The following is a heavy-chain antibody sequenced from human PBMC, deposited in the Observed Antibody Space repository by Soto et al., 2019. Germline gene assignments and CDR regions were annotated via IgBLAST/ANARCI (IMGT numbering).Heavy chain of an antibody. CDR1: VGSITGYY. V-gene: IGHV4-59*01. CDR3: ARERTPRSGFYD. D-gene: IGHD1-26*01. J-gene: IGHJ4*02. Sequence: PSATLSLTCTVSVGSITGYYWSWIRQSPGKGLEWIGCSYYTGATNYNPSLKSRVTISVGTSKNQVSLTLSSATAADTAVYYCARERTPRSGFYDWGQGTQITVSS. CDR2: SYYTGAT.